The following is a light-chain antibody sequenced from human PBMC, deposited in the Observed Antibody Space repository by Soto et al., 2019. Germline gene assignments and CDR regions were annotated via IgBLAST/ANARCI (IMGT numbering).Light chain of an antibody. Sequence: IVLTQSPAALXXXXXXXXXXXXRASQSVSSYLAWHQQKPGQAPRLLIYDASNRATGIPARFSGSGSGTDFTLTISSLEPEDFAVYYCQQRSNWPWTFGQGTKVDIK. CDR3: QQRSNWPWT. J-gene: IGKJ1*01. V-gene: IGKV3-11*01. CDR1: QSVSSY. CDR2: DAS.